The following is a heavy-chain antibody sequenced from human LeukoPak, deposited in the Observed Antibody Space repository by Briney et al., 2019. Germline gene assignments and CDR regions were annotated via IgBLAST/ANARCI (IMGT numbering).Heavy chain of an antibody. J-gene: IGHJ4*02. Sequence: PGGSLRLSCAASGFTVSSNYMSWVRQAPGKGLEWVSVIYSGGSTYYADSVKGRFTISRDNSKNTLYLQMNSLRAEDTAVYYCAIVRTAMDLDYFDYWGQGTLVTVSS. CDR2: IYSGGST. CDR3: AIVRTAMDLDYFDY. V-gene: IGHV3-53*01. CDR1: GFTVSSNY. D-gene: IGHD5-18*01.